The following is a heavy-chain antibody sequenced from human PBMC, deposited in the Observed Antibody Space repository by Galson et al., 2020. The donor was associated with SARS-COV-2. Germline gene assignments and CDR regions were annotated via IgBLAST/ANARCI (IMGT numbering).Heavy chain of an antibody. Sequence: ASVKVSCKAFGYTFTSYGISWVRQAPGQGLEWMGWISAYNGNTNYAQKLQGRVTMTTDTSTSTAYMELRSLRSDDTAVYYCARSKGLERRQIGMDVWGQGTTVTVSS. D-gene: IGHD1-1*01. CDR1: GYTFTSYG. V-gene: IGHV1-18*01. J-gene: IGHJ6*02. CDR2: ISAYNGNT. CDR3: ARSKGLERRQIGMDV.